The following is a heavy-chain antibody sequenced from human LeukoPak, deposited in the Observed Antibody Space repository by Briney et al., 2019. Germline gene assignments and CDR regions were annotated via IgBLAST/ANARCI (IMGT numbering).Heavy chain of an antibody. CDR2: IKSKTDGGTT. Sequence: SGGSLRLSCAASGFTFSNTWMSWVRQAPGKGPEWVGRIKSKTDGGTTDYAAPVKGRFTISRDDSKNTLYLQMNSLKTEDTAVYYCTTALSYDFWSGYYRGGYWGQGTLVTVSS. J-gene: IGHJ4*02. D-gene: IGHD3-3*01. V-gene: IGHV3-15*01. CDR1: GFTFSNTW. CDR3: TTALSYDFWSGYYRGGY.